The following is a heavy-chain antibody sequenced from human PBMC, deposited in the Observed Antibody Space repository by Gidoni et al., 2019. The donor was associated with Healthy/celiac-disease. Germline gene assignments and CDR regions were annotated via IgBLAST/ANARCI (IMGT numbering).Heavy chain of an antibody. V-gene: IGHV1-18*01. CDR2: ISAYNGNT. CDR3: ASEQEGYSGYPLVYYYYGMDV. J-gene: IGHJ6*02. CDR1: GYTFTTYD. Sequence: QVQLVQSGAEVKKPGASVKVSSKASGYTFTTYDISGLRQAPGQWLEWSGWISAYNGNTNYAQKLQGRVTMTTDTSTSTAYMELRSLRYDDTAVYYCASEQEGYSGYPLVYYYYGMDVWGQGTTVTVSS. D-gene: IGHD5-12*01.